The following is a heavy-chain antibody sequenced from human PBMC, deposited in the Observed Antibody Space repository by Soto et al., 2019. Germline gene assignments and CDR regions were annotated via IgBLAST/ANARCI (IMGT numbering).Heavy chain of an antibody. Sequence: QVQLVQSGAEVKKPGSSVKVSCKASGGTFSSYAISWVRQAPGQGLEWMGGIIPIFGTANYAQKFQGRVTITADESTGTAYMELTSLRSEDTAVYYCATDYPAAGNWFDPWGQGTLVTVSS. D-gene: IGHD6-13*01. CDR2: IIPIFGTA. V-gene: IGHV1-69*12. J-gene: IGHJ5*02. CDR3: ATDYPAAGNWFDP. CDR1: GGTFSSYA.